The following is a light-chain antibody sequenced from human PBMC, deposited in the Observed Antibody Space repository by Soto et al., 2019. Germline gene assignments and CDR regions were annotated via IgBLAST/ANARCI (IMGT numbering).Light chain of an antibody. Sequence: QSVLTQPPSASGTPGQRVTISCSGSSSNIGSHTVNWYQQLPGTAPKLLIYSNNQRPSGVPDRFSGSKSGTSASLAISGLQSEDEADYYCAAWYDSLNGPGYVFGTGTKPTVL. CDR1: SSNIGSHT. V-gene: IGLV1-44*01. CDR3: AAWYDSLNGPGYV. J-gene: IGLJ1*01. CDR2: SNN.